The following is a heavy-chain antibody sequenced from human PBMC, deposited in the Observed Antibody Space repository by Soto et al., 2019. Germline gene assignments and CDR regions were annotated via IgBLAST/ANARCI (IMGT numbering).Heavy chain of an antibody. D-gene: IGHD2-2*01. CDR2: ISGSGGST. CDR3: VPLCRYCSTTTPS. CDR1: GFTFSSYA. Sequence: TGGSLRLSCAASGFTFSSYAMSWVRQAPGKGLEWVSAISGSGGSTYYADSVKGRFTISRDNSKNTLYLQMNSLRAEDTAVYYCVPLCRYCSTTTPSWGQGTLVTVSS. J-gene: IGHJ4*02. V-gene: IGHV3-23*01.